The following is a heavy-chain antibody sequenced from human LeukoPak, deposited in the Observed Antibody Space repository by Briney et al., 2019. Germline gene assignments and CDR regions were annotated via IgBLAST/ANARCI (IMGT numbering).Heavy chain of an antibody. CDR2: ISYDGSNK. V-gene: IGHV3-30*03. J-gene: IGHJ4*02. Sequence: GGSLRLSCAASGFTFRSYGMHWVRQAPGKGLEWVAVISYDGSNKYYADSVKGRFTISRDNSKNMLYLQMNSLRAEDTAMYYCATLKYSESYTVDYWGQGTLVTVSS. CDR3: ATLKYSESYTVDY. D-gene: IGHD1-26*01. CDR1: GFTFRSYG.